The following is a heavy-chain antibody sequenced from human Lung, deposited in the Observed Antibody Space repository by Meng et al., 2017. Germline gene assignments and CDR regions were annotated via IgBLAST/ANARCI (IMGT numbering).Heavy chain of an antibody. CDR3: IAEIGPKSFDN. J-gene: IGHJ4*02. Sequence: QGQLAESGGALVQPGSSLRLSCAASGFSFSSHAMHWVRQAPGKGLEWVALISYDGSGEGYADSVKGRFTISRDNSKSTLYLQMDSLRPEDTAVYYCIAEIGPKSFDNWGQGTLVTVSS. V-gene: IGHV3-30*04. D-gene: IGHD3-22*01. CDR2: ISYDGSGE. CDR1: GFSFSSHA.